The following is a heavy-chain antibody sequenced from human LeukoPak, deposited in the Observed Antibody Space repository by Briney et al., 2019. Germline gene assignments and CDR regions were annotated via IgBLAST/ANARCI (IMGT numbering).Heavy chain of an antibody. Sequence: PGGSLRLSCAASGFTFSSYAMHWVRQAPGKGLEWVAVISYDGSNKYYADSVKGRFTISRDNSKNTLYLQMNSLRAEDTAVYYCAREPGSIAAPFDYWGQGTLVTVSS. J-gene: IGHJ4*02. D-gene: IGHD6-6*01. CDR2: ISYDGSNK. CDR3: AREPGSIAAPFDY. V-gene: IGHV3-30-3*01. CDR1: GFTFSSYA.